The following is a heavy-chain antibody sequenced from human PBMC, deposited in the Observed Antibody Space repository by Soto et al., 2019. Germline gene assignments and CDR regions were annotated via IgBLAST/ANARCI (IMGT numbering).Heavy chain of an antibody. CDR1: GYTLPSYD. CDR2: MNPNSGNT. D-gene: IGHD1-26*01. CDR3: ARGRWGPTGSYYYYGMDV. Sequence: ASVQVSCKASGYTLPSYDINWVRQATGQGLEWMGWMNPNSGNTGYAQKFQGRVTMTRNTSISTAYMELSSLRSEDTAVYYCARGRWGPTGSYYYYGMDVWGQGTTVTSP. V-gene: IGHV1-8*01. J-gene: IGHJ6*02.